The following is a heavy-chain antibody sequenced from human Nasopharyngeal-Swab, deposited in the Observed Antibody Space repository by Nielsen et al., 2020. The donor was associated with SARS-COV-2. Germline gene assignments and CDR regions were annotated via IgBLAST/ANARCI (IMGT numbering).Heavy chain of an antibody. CDR1: GFTFSSYA. J-gene: IGHJ5*02. V-gene: IGHV3-23*01. Sequence: GESLKISCAASGFTFSSYAMSWVRQAPGKGLEWVSAISASGGSTYSADSVKGRFTISRDNSKNSLYLQMNSRRAEDTAVYYCANLGAWGQGTLVTVSS. CDR2: ISASGGST. CDR3: ANLGA.